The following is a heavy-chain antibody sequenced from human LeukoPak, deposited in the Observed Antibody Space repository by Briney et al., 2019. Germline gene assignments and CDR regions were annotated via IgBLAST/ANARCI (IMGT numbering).Heavy chain of an antibody. CDR2: ISNDGSNK. Sequence: PGGSLRLSCAASGFTFSDYTLHWVRQAPGKGLEWVSLISNDGSNKHYADSVQGGFTISRDNSKNTLYPQMNSLRSEDTAVYYCARNPYGGYHFDYWGQGTLVTVSS. CDR3: ARNPYGGYHFDY. J-gene: IGHJ4*02. D-gene: IGHD5-12*01. CDR1: GFTFSDYT. V-gene: IGHV3-30*04.